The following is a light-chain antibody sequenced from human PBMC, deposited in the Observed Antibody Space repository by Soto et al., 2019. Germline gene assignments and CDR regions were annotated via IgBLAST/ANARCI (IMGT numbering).Light chain of an antibody. J-gene: IGLJ1*01. CDR3: SSYTSSSLYV. Sequence: QSVLTQPASVSGSPGQSITISCTGTSGDVGGYNYVSWYQQLPGKAPKLMIYDVSDRPSGVSNRFSGSKSGNTASLTISGLQAEDEADYYCSSYTSSSLYVFGTGTKVT. CDR2: DVS. V-gene: IGLV2-14*01. CDR1: SGDVGGYNY.